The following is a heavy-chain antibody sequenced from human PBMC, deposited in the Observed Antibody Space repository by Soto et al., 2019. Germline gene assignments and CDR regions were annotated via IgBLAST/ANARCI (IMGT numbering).Heavy chain of an antibody. D-gene: IGHD5-12*01. CDR3: ARESIGGWLLS. CDR2: IHYSGTT. V-gene: IGHV4-59*01. J-gene: IGHJ5*02. Sequence: KTSETLSLTCNVTGGSTSGSYWSWVRQSPGKGLEWIGYIHYSGTTTYSPALRSRVTISLDPSESQFSQKLTSVTAADTAIYYCARESIGGWLLSWGRGSLVTVSS. CDR1: GGSTSGSY.